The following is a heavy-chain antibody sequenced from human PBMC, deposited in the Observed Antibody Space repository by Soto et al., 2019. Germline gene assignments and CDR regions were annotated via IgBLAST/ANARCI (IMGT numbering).Heavy chain of an antibody. Sequence: GGSLRLSCAASGFTFSSYAMSWVRQAPGKGLEWVSAISGSGGSTYYADSVKGRFTISRDNSKNTLYLQMNSLRAEDTAVYYCAKDGFRFPYYYYGMDVWGQGTTVTVSS. CDR2: ISGSGGST. CDR1: GFTFSSYA. CDR3: AKDGFRFPYYYYGMDV. V-gene: IGHV3-23*01. D-gene: IGHD3-16*01. J-gene: IGHJ6*02.